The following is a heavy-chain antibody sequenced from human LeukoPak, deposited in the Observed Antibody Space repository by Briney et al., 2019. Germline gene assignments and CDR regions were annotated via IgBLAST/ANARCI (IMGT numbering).Heavy chain of an antibody. D-gene: IGHD3-9*01. J-gene: IGHJ4*02. CDR2: IIPIFGTA. V-gene: IGHV1-69*01. CDR1: GGTFSSYA. Sequence: ASVKVSCKASGGTFSSYAISWVRQAPGQGLEWMGGIIPIFGTANYAQKFQGRVTITADESTSTAYMELSSLRSEDTAVYYCARDLRAGYPKAYFFDYWGQGTLVTVSS. CDR3: ARDLRAGYPKAYFFDY.